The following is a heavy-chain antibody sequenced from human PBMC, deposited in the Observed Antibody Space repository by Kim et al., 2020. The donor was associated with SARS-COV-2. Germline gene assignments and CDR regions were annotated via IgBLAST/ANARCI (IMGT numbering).Heavy chain of an antibody. J-gene: IGHJ6*04. CDR1: GFTFSSFW. CDR2: INNVGSAT. D-gene: IGHD3-3*01. CDR3: VGWSGHGGHGMGV. V-gene: IGHV3-74*01. Sequence: GGSLRLSCAASGFTFSSFWMHWVRQAPGTGLMLVSRINNVGSATIYADSVKGRFTISRDNAKSTRYLQMNSLSVEDKAVDYCVGWSGHGGHGMGVGRK.